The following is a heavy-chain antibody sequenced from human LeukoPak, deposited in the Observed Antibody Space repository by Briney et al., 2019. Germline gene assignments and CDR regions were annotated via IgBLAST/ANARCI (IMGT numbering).Heavy chain of an antibody. CDR3: ASRYCSSSTSCYAEDAFDI. D-gene: IGHD2-2*01. CDR2: INPGGDNT. Sequence: ASVKVSCKASGYTFTKSYIHWVRQAPGQRLEWMGLINPGGDNTKYAQNFQGRVTMTTDTSTSTAYMELRSLRSDDTAVYYCASRYCSSSTSCYAEDAFDIWGQGTMVTVSS. V-gene: IGHV1-46*01. CDR1: GYTFTKSY. J-gene: IGHJ3*02.